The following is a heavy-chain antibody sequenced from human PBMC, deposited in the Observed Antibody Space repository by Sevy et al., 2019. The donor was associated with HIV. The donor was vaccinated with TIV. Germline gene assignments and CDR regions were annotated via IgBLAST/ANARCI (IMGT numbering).Heavy chain of an antibody. Sequence: GGSLRLSCAASGFTFSSYGMHWVRQAPGKGLEWVAVIWYDGSNKYYADSVKGRFTISRDNSKNTLYLQMNSLRVEDTAVYYCARDQELAYYDSSGQFDYWGQGTLVTVSS. CDR2: IWYDGSNK. CDR3: ARDQELAYYDSSGQFDY. J-gene: IGHJ4*02. V-gene: IGHV3-33*01. CDR1: GFTFSSYG. D-gene: IGHD3-22*01.